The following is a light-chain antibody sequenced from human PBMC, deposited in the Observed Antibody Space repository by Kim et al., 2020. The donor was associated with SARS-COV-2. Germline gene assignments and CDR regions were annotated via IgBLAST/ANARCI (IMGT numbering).Light chain of an antibody. CDR3: QQAYTTLPLT. V-gene: IGKV1-39*01. CDR1: QNINSY. Sequence: DIQMTQSPSSVSASVGDRVTITCRASQNINSYLNWYQQKPGKAPKVLIYGASSLQSGVPSRFSGSGSGTDFTLTISSLQPEDVATYYCQQAYTTLPLTFGQGTRLEIK. J-gene: IGKJ5*01. CDR2: GAS.